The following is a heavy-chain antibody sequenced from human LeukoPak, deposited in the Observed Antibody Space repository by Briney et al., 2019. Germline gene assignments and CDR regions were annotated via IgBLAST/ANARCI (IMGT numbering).Heavy chain of an antibody. CDR3: ARGQYSSSWYDY. CDR1: AGSFSGYY. V-gene: IGHV4-34*01. Sequence: SETLSLTCAVYAGSFSGYYWSWIRQPPGKGLEWIGEINHSGSTNYNPSLKSRVTISVDTSRNQFSLKLSSVTAADTAVYYCARGQYSSSWYDYWGQGTLVTVSS. D-gene: IGHD6-13*01. J-gene: IGHJ4*02. CDR2: INHSGST.